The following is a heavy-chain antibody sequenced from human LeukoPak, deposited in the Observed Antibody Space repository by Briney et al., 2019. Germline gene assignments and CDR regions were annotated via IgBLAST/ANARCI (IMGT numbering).Heavy chain of an antibody. CDR1: GGSISSSSYY. CDR3: AIDGAISGVVKNY. D-gene: IGHD3-3*01. Sequence: SETLSLTCTVSGGSISSSSYYWGWIRQPPGRGLEWIGSIYYSGSAYYNPSLKSRVTISVDTSKNQFSLKLSSVTAADTAVYYCAIDGAISGVVKNYWGQGTLVTVSS. V-gene: IGHV4-39*01. CDR2: IYYSGSA. J-gene: IGHJ4*02.